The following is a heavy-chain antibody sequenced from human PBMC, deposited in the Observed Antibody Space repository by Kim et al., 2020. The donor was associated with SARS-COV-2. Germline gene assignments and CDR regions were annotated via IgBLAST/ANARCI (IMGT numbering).Heavy chain of an antibody. D-gene: IGHD6-13*01. V-gene: IGHV1-18*01. CDR3: ARDFSYSSSWFDY. Sequence: YAQKLQGRVTMTADTSTSTAYMELRSLRSDDTAVYYCARDFSYSSSWFDYWGQGTLVTVSS. J-gene: IGHJ5*01.